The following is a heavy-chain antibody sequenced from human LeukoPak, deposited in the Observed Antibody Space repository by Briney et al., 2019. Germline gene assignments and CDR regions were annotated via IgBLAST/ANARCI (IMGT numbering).Heavy chain of an antibody. Sequence: SETLSLTCTVSGGSISSGGYYWSWIRQHPGKGLEWIGYIYYSGSTYYNPSLKSRVTISVDTSKNQFSLKLSSVTAVDTAVYYCARDVRVATTQYFDYWGQGTLVTVSS. CDR1: GGSISSGGYY. CDR2: IYYSGST. V-gene: IGHV4-31*03. CDR3: ARDVRVATTQYFDY. J-gene: IGHJ4*02. D-gene: IGHD5-12*01.